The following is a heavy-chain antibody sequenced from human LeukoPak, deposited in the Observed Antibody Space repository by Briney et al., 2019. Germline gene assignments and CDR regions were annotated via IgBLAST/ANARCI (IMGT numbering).Heavy chain of an antibody. Sequence: SETLPLTCTVSGGSISSYYWSWIPQSPGKGLEWIGYIYYSGSTNYNPSLKSRVTISVDTSKNQFSVKLSSVTAEDTAVYYCARGTRQQLKYKNLNWFDPWGQGTLVTVSS. V-gene: IGHV4-59*01. J-gene: IGHJ5*02. CDR2: IYYSGST. CDR1: GGSISSYY. D-gene: IGHD6-13*01. CDR3: ARGTRQQLKYKNLNWFDP.